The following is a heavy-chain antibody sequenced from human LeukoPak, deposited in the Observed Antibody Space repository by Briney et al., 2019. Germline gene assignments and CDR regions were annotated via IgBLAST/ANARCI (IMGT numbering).Heavy chain of an antibody. CDR2: IIPILGIA. CDR1: GGTFSSYA. D-gene: IGHD4-23*01. V-gene: IGHV1-69*04. Sequence: GASVKVSCKASGGTFSSYAISWVRQAPGQGLEWMGRIIPILGIANYAQKFQGRVTITADKSTSTAYMELSSLRSEDTAVYYCAREALEDYGGNSMGLDYWGQGTLVTVSS. CDR3: AREALEDYGGNSMGLDY. J-gene: IGHJ4*02.